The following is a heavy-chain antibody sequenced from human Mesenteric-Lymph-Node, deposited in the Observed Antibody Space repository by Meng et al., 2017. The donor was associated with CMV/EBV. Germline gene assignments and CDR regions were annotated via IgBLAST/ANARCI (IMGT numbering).Heavy chain of an antibody. D-gene: IGHD4-23*01. CDR2: INHSGST. Sequence: QVQLQPWGAGLLKPSEPLSLTGAVYGGSFSGYYWSWIRQPPGKGLEWIGEINHSGSTNYNPSLKSRVTISVDTSKNQFSLKLSSVTAADTAVYYCARHQRWLKSEGGFNYWGQGTLVTVSS. V-gene: IGHV4-34*01. CDR1: GGSFSGYY. CDR3: ARHQRWLKSEGGFNY. J-gene: IGHJ4*02.